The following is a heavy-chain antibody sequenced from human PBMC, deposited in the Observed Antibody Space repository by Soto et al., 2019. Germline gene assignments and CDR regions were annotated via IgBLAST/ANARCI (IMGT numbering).Heavy chain of an antibody. D-gene: IGHD3-10*01. J-gene: IGHJ5*02. V-gene: IGHV1-3*01. CDR2: INAGNGNT. CDR3: ARGLVRGDIALFNWFDP. CDR1: GYTLTTYA. Sequence: ASVKVSCKASGYTLTTYAMHWVRQAPGQRLEWMGWINAGNGNTKYSQKFQDRVTITRDTSASTAYMELRSLTSADTAVCYCARGLVRGDIALFNWFDPWGQGTLVTVSS.